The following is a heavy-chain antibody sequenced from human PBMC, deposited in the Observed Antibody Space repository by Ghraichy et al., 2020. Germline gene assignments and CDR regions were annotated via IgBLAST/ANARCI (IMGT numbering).Heavy chain of an antibody. CDR2: INPNSGGT. V-gene: IGHV1-2*02. J-gene: IGHJ3*01. CDR1: GYTFTGYY. D-gene: IGHD6-13*01. Sequence: ASVKVSCKASGYTFTGYYMHWVRQAPGQGLEWMGWINPNSGGTDYAQKFQGRVTMTRDTCISTAYMELNRLTRDDTAVYYCVTLSSSWYGDAFDVWGQGTMVTVSS. CDR3: VTLSSSWYGDAFDV.